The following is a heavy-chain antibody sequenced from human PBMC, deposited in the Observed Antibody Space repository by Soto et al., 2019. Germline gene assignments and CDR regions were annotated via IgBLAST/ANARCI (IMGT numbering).Heavy chain of an antibody. CDR1: GFTFSSYS. CDR2: ISSSSSTI. CDR3: ARDNGTYDFWSGYYTGIYFDY. J-gene: IGHJ4*02. Sequence: GGSLRLSCAASGFTFSSYSMNWVRQAPGKGLEWVSYISSSSSTIYYADSVKGRFTISRDNAKNSLYLQMNSLRDEDTAVYYCARDNGTYDFWSGYYTGIYFDYWGQGTLVTV. V-gene: IGHV3-48*02. D-gene: IGHD3-3*01.